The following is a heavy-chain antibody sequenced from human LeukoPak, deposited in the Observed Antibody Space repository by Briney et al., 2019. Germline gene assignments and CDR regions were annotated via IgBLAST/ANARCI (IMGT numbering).Heavy chain of an antibody. J-gene: IGHJ4*02. Sequence: PGGSLRLSCAASGFTFSSYSMNWVRQAPGKGLEWVSSISSSSSYIYYADSVKGRFTISRDNAKNSLYLQMNSLRAGDTAVYYCARSIAAAGYVRWGQGTLVTVSS. V-gene: IGHV3-21*01. CDR3: ARSIAAAGYVR. CDR2: ISSSSSYI. CDR1: GFTFSSYS. D-gene: IGHD6-13*01.